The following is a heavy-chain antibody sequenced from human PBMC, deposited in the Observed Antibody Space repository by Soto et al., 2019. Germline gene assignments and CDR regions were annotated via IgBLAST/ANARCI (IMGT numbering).Heavy chain of an antibody. D-gene: IGHD3-22*01. CDR1: GGSISSGGYS. Sequence: SETLSLTCAVSGGSISSGGYSWSWIRQPPGKGLEWIGYIYYSGSTNYNPSLKSRVTISVDTSKNQFSLKLSSVTAADTAVYYCARGLLLYYYDSSGYGAFDIWGQGTMVT. J-gene: IGHJ3*02. CDR3: ARGLLLYYYDSSGYGAFDI. CDR2: IYYSGST. V-gene: IGHV4-61*08.